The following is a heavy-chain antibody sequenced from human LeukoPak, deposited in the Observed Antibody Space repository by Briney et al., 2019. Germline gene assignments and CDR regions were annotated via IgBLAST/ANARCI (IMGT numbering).Heavy chain of an antibody. J-gene: IGHJ4*02. Sequence: SVKVSCKASGYTFTGYFLHWVRQAPGQGLEWMGRIIPILGIANYAQKFQGRVTITADKSTSTAYMELSSLRSEDTAVYYCAREVDDSSGTGDYWGQGTLVTVSS. CDR2: IIPILGIA. CDR3: AREVDDSSGTGDY. CDR1: GYTFTGYF. D-gene: IGHD3-22*01. V-gene: IGHV1-69*04.